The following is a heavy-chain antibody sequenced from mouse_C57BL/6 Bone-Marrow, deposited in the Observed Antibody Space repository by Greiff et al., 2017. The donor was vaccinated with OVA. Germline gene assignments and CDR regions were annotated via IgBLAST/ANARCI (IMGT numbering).Heavy chain of an antibody. J-gene: IGHJ3*01. V-gene: IGHV1-61*01. CDR1: GYTFTSYW. D-gene: IGHD2-4*01. Sequence: QVQLQQPGAELVRPGSSVKLSCKASGYTFTSYWMDWVKQRPGQGLEWIGNIYPSDSETHYNQKFKDKATLTVDKSSSTAYMQLSSLTSEDSAVYYCASSGDYDWFAYWGQGTLVTVSA. CDR3: ASSGDYDWFAY. CDR2: IYPSDSET.